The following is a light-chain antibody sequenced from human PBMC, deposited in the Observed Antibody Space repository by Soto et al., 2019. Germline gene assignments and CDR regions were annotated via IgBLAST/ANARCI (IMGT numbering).Light chain of an antibody. CDR2: RDS. CDR3: QVWDSSTARV. CDR1: NIGSKN. Sequence: SSELTQPLSVSVALGQTARITCGGNNIGSKNVHWYQQKPGQAPVLVIYRDSNRPSGIPERFSGSNSGNTATLTISRAQAGDVADYYCQVWDSSTARVFGGGTKVTVL. V-gene: IGLV3-9*01. J-gene: IGLJ3*02.